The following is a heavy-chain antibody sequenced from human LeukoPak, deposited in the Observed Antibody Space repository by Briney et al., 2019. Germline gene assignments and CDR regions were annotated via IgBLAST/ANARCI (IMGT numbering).Heavy chain of an antibody. D-gene: IGHD3-3*01. CDR2: IYPGDSDT. CDR1: GYSFSSHW. V-gene: IGHV5-51*01. J-gene: IGHJ4*02. Sequence: GESLKISCNGSGYSFSSHWIGWVRQMPGKGLEWMGIIYPGDSDTRYSPSCQGQVTISVDKSISTAYLQWRSLKASDTAMYYCARLQGGFYPDYFDYWGQGTLVTVSS. CDR3: ARLQGGFYPDYFDY.